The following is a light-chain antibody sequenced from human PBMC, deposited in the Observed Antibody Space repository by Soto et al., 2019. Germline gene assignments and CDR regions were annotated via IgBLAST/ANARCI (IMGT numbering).Light chain of an antibody. J-gene: IGKJ1*01. Sequence: DVVMTQSPLSLPVTLGQPASISCISMQILVYSDGNIYLSWFHQRPGQSPRRLIYKVSNRESGVPDRFSGSGSGTEFTLRISTVEAEDVGVYYCMQGTHWPTFGQGTKVDIK. CDR3: MQGTHWPT. V-gene: IGKV2-30*01. CDR1: QILVYSDGNIY. CDR2: KVS.